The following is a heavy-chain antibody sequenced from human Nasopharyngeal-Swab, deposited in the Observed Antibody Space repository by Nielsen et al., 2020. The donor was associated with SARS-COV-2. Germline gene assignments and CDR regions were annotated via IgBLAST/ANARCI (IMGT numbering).Heavy chain of an antibody. Sequence: SLKISCAASGFTFDDYAMHWVRQAPGKGLEWVSGISWNSGSIGYADSVKGRFTISRDNAKNSLYLQMNSLRAEDTALYYCARRHWSIAVAGTGAFDIWGQGTMVTVSS. CDR1: GFTFDDYA. V-gene: IGHV3-9*01. CDR2: ISWNSGSI. D-gene: IGHD6-19*01. CDR3: ARRHWSIAVAGTGAFDI. J-gene: IGHJ3*02.